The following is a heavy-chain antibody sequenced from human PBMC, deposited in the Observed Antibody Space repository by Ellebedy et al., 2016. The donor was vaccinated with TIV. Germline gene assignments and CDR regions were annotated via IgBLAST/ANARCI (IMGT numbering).Heavy chain of an antibody. CDR2: ISSSGSTI. Sequence: GGSLRLSXAASGFTFSDYYMSWIRQAPGKGLEWVSYISSSGSTIYYADSVKGRFTISRDNAKNSLYLQMNSLRAEDTAVYYCARDRWVYSSSWYYFDYWGQGTLVTVSS. CDR3: ARDRWVYSSSWYYFDY. J-gene: IGHJ4*02. D-gene: IGHD6-13*01. CDR1: GFTFSDYY. V-gene: IGHV3-11*01.